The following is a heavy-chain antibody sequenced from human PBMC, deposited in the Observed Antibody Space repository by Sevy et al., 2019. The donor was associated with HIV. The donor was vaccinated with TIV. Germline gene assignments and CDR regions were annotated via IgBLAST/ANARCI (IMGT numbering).Heavy chain of an antibody. D-gene: IGHD3-10*01. J-gene: IGHJ6*02. CDR1: GGSIRSSHW. V-gene: IGHV4-4*02. CDR3: AREEYFYGSGTYGYGMDF. CDR2: IYYSGSR. Sequence: SETLSLTCAVSGGSIRSSHWWSWVRQSPGKGLEWIGEIYYSGSRNYNPSLKSRLTISVDTSNNLFSLRLSSVTAADTAVYYCAREEYFYGSGTYGYGMDFWGQGTTVTVSS.